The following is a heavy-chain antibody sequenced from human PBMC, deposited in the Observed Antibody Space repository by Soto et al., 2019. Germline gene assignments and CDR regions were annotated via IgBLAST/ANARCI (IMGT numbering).Heavy chain of an antibody. CDR2: IIPIFGTA. J-gene: IGHJ5*02. CDR3: ARDRPTMGPRVRGEEVGFDH. V-gene: IGHV1-69*01. Sequence: QVQLVQSGAEVKKPGSSVKVSCKASGGTFSSYAISWVRQAPGQGLEWMGGIIPIFGTANYAQKFQDRVTLTADESTSTAYMELSSLRSEDTAVYYCARDRPTMGPRVRGEEVGFDHWGQGTLVTVSS. CDR1: GGTFSSYA. D-gene: IGHD3-10*01.